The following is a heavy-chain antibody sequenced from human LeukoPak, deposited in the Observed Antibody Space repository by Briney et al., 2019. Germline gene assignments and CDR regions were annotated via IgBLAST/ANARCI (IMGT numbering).Heavy chain of an antibody. D-gene: IGHD3-22*01. Sequence: SETLSLTCAVYGGSFSGYYWSWIRHPPGKGLEWIGEINHSGSTNYNPSLKSRVTISVDTSKNQFSLKLSSVTAADTAVYYCARERNYYGSSFDYWGQGTRVSVS. CDR2: INHSGST. J-gene: IGHJ4*02. CDR3: ARERNYYGSSFDY. V-gene: IGHV4-34*01. CDR1: GGSFSGYY.